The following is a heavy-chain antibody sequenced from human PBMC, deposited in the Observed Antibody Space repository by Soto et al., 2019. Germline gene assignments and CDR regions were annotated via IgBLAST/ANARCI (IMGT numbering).Heavy chain of an antibody. CDR3: TRGQEVWWNAGPLGLHGLDV. CDR1: RYTFISYD. V-gene: IGHV1-8*01. J-gene: IGHJ6*02. Sequence: ASVKVSCKASRYTFISYDINWVRQAPGQGLEWMGWMNPSSANTGYAQKVQGRISMTRNTSMNTAYMELNSLTSEDTAVYYCTRGQEVWWNAGPLGLHGLDVWGQGTTVTVSS. CDR2: MNPSSANT. D-gene: IGHD3-16*01.